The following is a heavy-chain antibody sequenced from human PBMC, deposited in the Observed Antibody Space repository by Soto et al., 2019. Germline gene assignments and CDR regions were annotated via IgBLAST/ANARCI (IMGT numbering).Heavy chain of an antibody. Sequence: QLQLQESGSGLVKPSQTLSLTCAVSGGSISSGGYSWSWIRQPPGKGLEWIGYIYHSGSTYYNPSLKSRVTISVDRSKNQFSLKLSSVTAADTAVYYCARQGLVVPAAGWFDPWGQGTLVTVSS. J-gene: IGHJ5*02. CDR2: IYHSGST. D-gene: IGHD2-2*01. CDR1: GGSISSGGYS. CDR3: ARQGLVVPAAGWFDP. V-gene: IGHV4-30-2*01.